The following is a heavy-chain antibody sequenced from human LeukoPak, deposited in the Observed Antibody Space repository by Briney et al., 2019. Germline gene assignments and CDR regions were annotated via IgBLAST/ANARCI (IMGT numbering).Heavy chain of an antibody. CDR2: ILPFVGTA. V-gene: IGHV1-69*04. Sequence: ASVKVSCKASGDTLNNYAISWLRQAPGQGLEWMGRILPFVGTATYAQNFQGRVTITADRPTSTANIEPSSLTFDDTAVYYCARVACSDGRCYFDSWGQGSLITVSS. D-gene: IGHD2-15*01. CDR1: GDTLNNYA. CDR3: ARVACSDGRCYFDS. J-gene: IGHJ4*03.